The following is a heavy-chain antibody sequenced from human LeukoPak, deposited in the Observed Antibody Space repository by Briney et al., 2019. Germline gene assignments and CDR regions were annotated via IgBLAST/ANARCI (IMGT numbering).Heavy chain of an antibody. V-gene: IGHV3-74*01. CDR3: ASVFES. CDR1: GW. CDR2: INHDGTGT. J-gene: IGHJ4*02. Sequence: GGSLRLSCAASGWIHWVRQAPGKGLVWVSGINHDGTGTYYADSVKGRFTISRDNAKNTVYLQMNSLSAEDTAVYYCASVFESWGQGFLVTVSS.